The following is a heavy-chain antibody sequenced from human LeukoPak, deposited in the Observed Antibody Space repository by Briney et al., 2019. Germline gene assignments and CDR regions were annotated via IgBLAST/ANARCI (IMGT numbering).Heavy chain of an antibody. CDR1: GYTFTGYY. V-gene: IGHV1-2*02. D-gene: IGHD1-26*01. CDR3: ARDPSGSTEYYFDY. J-gene: IGHJ4*02. Sequence: ASVKVSCKASGYTFTGYYMHWVRQAPGQGLEWMGWINPNSGGTNYAQKFQGRVTMTRDTSISTAYMELSRLRSDDTAVYYCARDPSGSTEYYFDYWGQGTPVTASS. CDR2: INPNSGGT.